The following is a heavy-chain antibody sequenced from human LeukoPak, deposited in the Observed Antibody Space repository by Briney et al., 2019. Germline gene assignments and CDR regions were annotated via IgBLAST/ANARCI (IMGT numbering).Heavy chain of an antibody. J-gene: IGHJ4*02. CDR3: AREGGGHCTGGRCYGVDK. Sequence: ASVKVSCKASGYTFTGYYMHWVRQAPGQGLEWMGWINPNSGDTNYAQKFQGRVTMTRDTSLSTAYMELSRLRSDDTAVYFCAREGGGHCTGGRCYGVDKWGQGALVTVSS. D-gene: IGHD2-15*01. V-gene: IGHV1-2*02. CDR2: INPNSGDT. CDR1: GYTFTGYY.